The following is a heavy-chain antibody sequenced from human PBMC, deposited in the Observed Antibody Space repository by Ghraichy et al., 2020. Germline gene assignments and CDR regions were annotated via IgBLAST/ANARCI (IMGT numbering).Heavy chain of an antibody. CDR1: GGTFSSYA. D-gene: IGHD1-26*01. Sequence: SVKVSCKASGGTFSSYAISWVRQAPGQGLEWMGGIIPIFGTANYAQKFQGRVTITTDESTSTAYMELSSLRSEDTAVYYCARDSMGGSLPSSSYYYGMDVWGQGTTVTVSS. J-gene: IGHJ6*02. CDR3: ARDSMGGSLPSSSYYYGMDV. CDR2: IIPIFGTA. V-gene: IGHV1-69*05.